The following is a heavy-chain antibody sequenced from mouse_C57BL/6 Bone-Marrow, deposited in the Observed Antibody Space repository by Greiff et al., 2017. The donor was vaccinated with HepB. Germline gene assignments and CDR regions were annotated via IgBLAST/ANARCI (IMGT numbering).Heavy chain of an antibody. CDR1: GFTFSSYA. D-gene: IGHD2-5*01. Sequence: EVQLVESGGGLVKPGGSLKLSCAASGFTFSSYAMSWVRQTPEKRLEWVATISDGGSYTYYPDNVKGRFTISRDNAKNNLYLQMSHLKSEDTAMYYCAREDSNYWYFDVWGTGTTVTVSS. CDR2: ISDGGSYT. V-gene: IGHV5-4*01. CDR3: AREDSNYWYFDV. J-gene: IGHJ1*03.